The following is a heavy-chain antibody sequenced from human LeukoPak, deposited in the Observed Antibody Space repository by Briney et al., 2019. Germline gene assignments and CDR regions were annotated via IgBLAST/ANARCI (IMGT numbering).Heavy chain of an antibody. CDR1: GFTFSSYA. J-gene: IGHJ6*02. D-gene: IGHD7-27*01. CDR2: ISGSGGST. CDR3: AKVQTGDRYYYYGMDV. V-gene: IGHV3-23*01. Sequence: GGSLRLSRAASGFTFSSYAMSWVRQAPGKGLEWVSAISGSGGSTYYADSVKGRFTISRDNSKNTLYLQMNSLRAEDTAVYYCAKVQTGDRYYYYGMDVWGQGTTVTVSS.